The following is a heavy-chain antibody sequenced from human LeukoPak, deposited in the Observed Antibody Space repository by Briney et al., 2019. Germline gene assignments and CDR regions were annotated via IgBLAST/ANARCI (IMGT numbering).Heavy chain of an antibody. CDR3: AGRPTGYSSGYIH. CDR1: GFSFSNYA. CDR2: ISGNGGST. D-gene: IGHD5-18*01. V-gene: IGHV3-23*01. J-gene: IGHJ4*02. Sequence: PGGSLRLSCAASGFSFSNYAMTWVRQAPGKGLEWVSSISGNGGSTNYADSVKGRFTMSRDNSKNTLYLQINSLRVEDTAVYYCAGRPTGYSSGYIHWGQGTLVTVSS.